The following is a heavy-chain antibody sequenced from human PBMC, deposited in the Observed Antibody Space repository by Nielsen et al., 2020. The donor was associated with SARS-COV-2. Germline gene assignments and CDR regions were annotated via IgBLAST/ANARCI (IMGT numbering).Heavy chain of an antibody. CDR3: AKVPSRYFDWASDYYSMDV. D-gene: IGHD3-9*01. J-gene: IGHJ6*02. CDR2: ISWNSGSI. CDR1: GFTFDDYA. Sequence: SLKISCAASGFTFDDYAMHWVRQAPGKGLEWVSGISWNSGSIGYADSVKGRFTISRDNAKNSLYLQMNSLRAEDTALYYCAKVPSRYFDWASDYYSMDVWGQGTTVTVSS. V-gene: IGHV3-9*01.